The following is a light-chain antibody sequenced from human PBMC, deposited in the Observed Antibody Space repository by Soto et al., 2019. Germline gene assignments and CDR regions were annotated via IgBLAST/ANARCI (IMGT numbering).Light chain of an antibody. CDR3: ATWDGGLTPQGV. CDR2: DNN. Sequence: QSVLSQPPSVSAAPGQRVTISCSGSTSNIGKYYVSWYQQVPGTAPRLLIYDNNQRPSGIPDRFSGSKPGTSATLAITGLQTGDEADYYCATWDGGLTPQGVFGTGTKATVL. V-gene: IGLV1-51*01. J-gene: IGLJ1*01. CDR1: TSNIGKYY.